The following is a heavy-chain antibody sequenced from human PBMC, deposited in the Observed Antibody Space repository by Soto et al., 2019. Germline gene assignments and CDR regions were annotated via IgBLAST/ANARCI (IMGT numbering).Heavy chain of an antibody. CDR2: ITTVSSTI. V-gene: IGHV3-48*04. J-gene: IGHJ4*02. CDR1: GFTFSAYN. CDR3: ARDSYGLGDY. D-gene: IGHD3-16*01. Sequence: EVQLVESGGGLVQPGGSLRLSCAVSGFTFSAYNMHWVRQAPGKGLEWVSYITTVSSTIYYADSVKGRFTISRDNAKNSLYLQMNSLRAEDTAVYYCARDSYGLGDYWGQGTLVTVSS.